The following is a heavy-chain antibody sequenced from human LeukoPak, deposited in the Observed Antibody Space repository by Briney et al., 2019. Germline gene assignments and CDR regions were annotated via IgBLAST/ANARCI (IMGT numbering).Heavy chain of an antibody. J-gene: IGHJ5*02. V-gene: IGHV4-59*10. CDR1: GGSFSGYY. D-gene: IGHD2-2*01. CDR2: IYTSGST. Sequence: SETLSLTCAVYGGSFSGYYWSWIRQPAGKGLEWTGRIYTSGSTNYNPSLKSRVTMSVDTSKNQFSLKLSSVTAADTAVYYCAGYCSSTSCSGNWFDPWGQGTLVTVSS. CDR3: AGYCSSTSCSGNWFDP.